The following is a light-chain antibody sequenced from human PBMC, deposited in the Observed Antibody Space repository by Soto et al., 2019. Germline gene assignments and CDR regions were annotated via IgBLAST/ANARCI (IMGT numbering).Light chain of an antibody. CDR3: QQSYSTPRT. Sequence: DIQMTQSPSSLSASVGDRVTITCRASQNSSRYLNWYQQKPGKAPKVLIYAASSLQSGVPTRFSGSGSGTDFTLTISSLQPEDFATYYCQQSYSTPRTFGQGTKVEIK. J-gene: IGKJ1*01. CDR1: QNSSRY. CDR2: AAS. V-gene: IGKV1-39*01.